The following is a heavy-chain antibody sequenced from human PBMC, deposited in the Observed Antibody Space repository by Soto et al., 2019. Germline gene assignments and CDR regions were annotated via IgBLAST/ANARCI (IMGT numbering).Heavy chain of an antibody. D-gene: IGHD3-22*01. CDR2: ITGSGGST. J-gene: IGHJ4*02. Sequence: PGGSLRLSCAASGFTFSSYAMSWVRQAPGKGLEWVSAITGSGGSTYYADSVKGRFTISRDNSKNTLYLQMNSLRAEDTAVYYCAKSPIKHYDSSGYTTSWGQGTLVTVSS. V-gene: IGHV3-23*01. CDR3: AKSPIKHYDSSGYTTS. CDR1: GFTFSSYA.